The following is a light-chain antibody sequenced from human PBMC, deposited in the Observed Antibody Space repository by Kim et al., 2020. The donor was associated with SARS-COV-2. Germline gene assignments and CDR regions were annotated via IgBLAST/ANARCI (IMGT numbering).Light chain of an antibody. Sequence: SSELTQDPAVSVALGQTVRITCQGDSLRSYYATWYQQKPGQAPILVIYGKNNRPSGIPDRFSGSISGNPASLTITGTQSGDEAYYYCTSRDSNDYVAFG. CDR3: TSRDSNDYVA. CDR1: SLRSYY. J-gene: IGLJ2*01. V-gene: IGLV3-19*01. CDR2: GKN.